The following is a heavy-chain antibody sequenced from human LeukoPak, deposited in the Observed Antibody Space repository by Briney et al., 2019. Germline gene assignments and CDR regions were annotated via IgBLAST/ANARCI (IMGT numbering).Heavy chain of an antibody. CDR1: GFTFSSYS. CDR2: ISISSSYI. V-gene: IGHV3-21*01. J-gene: IGHJ4*02. Sequence: GGSLRLSCAASGFTFSSYSMNWVRQAPGEGLEWVSSISISSSYIYYADSVKGRFTISRDNDKHSLYLQMNSLRAEDTAVYYCARGGLKDRTSGHIFDYWGQGTLVTVSS. D-gene: IGHD2-21*01. CDR3: ARGGLKDRTSGHIFDY.